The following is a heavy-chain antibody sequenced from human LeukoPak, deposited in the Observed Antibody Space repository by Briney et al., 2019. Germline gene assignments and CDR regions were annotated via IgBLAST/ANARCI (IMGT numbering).Heavy chain of an antibody. Sequence: GGSLRLSCAASGFTFSSYAMSWVRQAPGKGLEWVSAISGSGGSTYYADSVKGRFTISRDNAKNSLYLQMNSLRAEDTAVYYCARDKSLSYYDSSGYCDYWGQGTLVTVSS. V-gene: IGHV3-23*01. CDR3: ARDKSLSYYDSSGYCDY. CDR2: ISGSGGST. CDR1: GFTFSSYA. D-gene: IGHD3-22*01. J-gene: IGHJ4*02.